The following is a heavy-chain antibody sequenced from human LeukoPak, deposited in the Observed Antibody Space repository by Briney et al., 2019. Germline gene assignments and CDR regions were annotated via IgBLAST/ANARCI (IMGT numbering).Heavy chain of an antibody. CDR1: GGSFSGYY. CDR3: ARGSSSGWHNWFDP. J-gene: IGHJ5*02. CDR2: INHSGST. V-gene: IGHV4-34*01. Sequence: PSETLSLTCAVYGGSFSGYYWSWIRQPPGKGLEWIGEINHSGSTNYNPSLMSRVTISVDTSKNQFSLKLSSVTAADTAVYYCARGSSSGWHNWFDPWGQGTLVTVSS. D-gene: IGHD6-19*01.